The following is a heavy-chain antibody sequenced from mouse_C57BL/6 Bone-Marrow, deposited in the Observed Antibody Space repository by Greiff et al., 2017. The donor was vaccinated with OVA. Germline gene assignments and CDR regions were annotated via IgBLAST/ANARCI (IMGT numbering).Heavy chain of an antibody. V-gene: IGHV2-2*01. Sequence: QVQLKESGPGLVQPSQSLSITCTVSGFSLTSYGVHWVRQSPGKGLEWLGVIWSGGSTDYNAAFISRLSISKDNSKSQVFFKMNSLQADDTAIYYCASHYGSSYAWFAYWGQGTLVTVSA. CDR2: IWSGGST. CDR3: ASHYGSSYAWFAY. CDR1: GFSLTSYG. J-gene: IGHJ3*01. D-gene: IGHD1-1*01.